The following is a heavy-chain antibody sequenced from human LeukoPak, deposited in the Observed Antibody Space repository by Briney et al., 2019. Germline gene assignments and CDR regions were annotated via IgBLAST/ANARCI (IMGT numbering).Heavy chain of an antibody. V-gene: IGHV1-8*01. CDR1: GYTFTSYD. D-gene: IGHD3-10*01. Sequence: ASVKVSCKASGYTFTSYDINWVRQATGHGLEWMGWMNPNSGNTAYAQKFQGRVTMTRNTSISTAYMELRSLRSEDTAVYYCASSPDYYGSGSLDYWGQGTLVTVSS. CDR2: MNPNSGNT. CDR3: ASSPDYYGSGSLDY. J-gene: IGHJ4*02.